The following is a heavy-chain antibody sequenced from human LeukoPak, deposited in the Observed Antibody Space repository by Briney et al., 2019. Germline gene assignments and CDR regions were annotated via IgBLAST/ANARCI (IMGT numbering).Heavy chain of an antibody. J-gene: IGHJ4*02. CDR1: GFTFSSYW. D-gene: IGHD2-2*02. Sequence: GGSLRLSCAASGFTFSSYWMSRVRRAPGKGLEWVANIKLNGSEKYYVDSVKGRFTISRDNAKNSLYLQMNSLRAEDTAVYYCARMSGYCSRTSCYTPPFDYWGQGTLVTVSS. CDR2: IKLNGSEK. V-gene: IGHV3-7*01. CDR3: ARMSGYCSRTSCYTPPFDY.